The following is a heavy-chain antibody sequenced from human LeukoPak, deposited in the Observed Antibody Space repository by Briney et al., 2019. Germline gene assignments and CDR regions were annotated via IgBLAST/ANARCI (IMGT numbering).Heavy chain of an antibody. J-gene: IGHJ6*04. CDR3: AELGITMIGGV. V-gene: IGHV3-23*01. D-gene: IGHD3-10*02. CDR2: ISGSGGST. Sequence: GGSLRLSCAASGFTFSSYGMNWVRQAPGKGLEWVSTISGSGGSTYYADSVKGRFTISRDNSKNTLYLQMNSLTVEDTAVYYCAELGITMIGGVWGKGTTVTISS. CDR1: GFTFSSYG.